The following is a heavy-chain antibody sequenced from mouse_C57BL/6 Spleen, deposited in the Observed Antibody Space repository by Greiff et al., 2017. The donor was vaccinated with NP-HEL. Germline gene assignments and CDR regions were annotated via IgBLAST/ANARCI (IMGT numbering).Heavy chain of an antibody. J-gene: IGHJ3*01. V-gene: IGHV14-2*01. CDR2: IDPEDGET. CDR3: ARAQATGAWFAY. CDR1: GFNIKDYY. Sequence: EVKLVESGAELVKPGASVKLSCTASGFNIKDYYMHWVKQRTEQGLEWIGRIDPEDGETKYAPKFQGKATITADTSSNTAYLQLSSLTSEDTAVYYCARAQATGAWFAYWGQGTLVTVSA. D-gene: IGHD3-2*02.